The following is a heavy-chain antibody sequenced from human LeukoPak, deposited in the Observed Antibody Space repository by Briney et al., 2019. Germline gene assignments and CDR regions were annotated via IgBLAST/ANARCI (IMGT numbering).Heavy chain of an antibody. CDR3: ARDTVRMIDY. J-gene: IGHJ4*02. CDR1: GFTFSSYE. Sequence: GGSLRLSCAASGFTFSSYEMNWVRQAPGKGLEWVSYISSSGSTIYYADSVKGRFTISRDNAKNSLYLQMNTLRAEDTAVYYCARDTVRMIDYWGQGTLVTVSS. D-gene: IGHD2-8*01. V-gene: IGHV3-48*03. CDR2: ISSSGSTI.